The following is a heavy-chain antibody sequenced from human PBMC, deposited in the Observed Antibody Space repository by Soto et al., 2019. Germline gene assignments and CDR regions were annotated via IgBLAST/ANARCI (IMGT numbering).Heavy chain of an antibody. D-gene: IGHD6-6*01. V-gene: IGHV1-3*01. CDR2: INAGNGNT. CDR1: GYTFTSYA. CDR3: ARGSPLSSSRDY. J-gene: IGHJ4*02. Sequence: EASVKVSCKASGYTFTSYAMHWVRQAPGQRLEWMGWINAGNGNTKYSQKFQGRVTITRDTSASTAYMELSSLRSEDTAVYYCARGSPLSSSRDYWGQGTLVTVSS.